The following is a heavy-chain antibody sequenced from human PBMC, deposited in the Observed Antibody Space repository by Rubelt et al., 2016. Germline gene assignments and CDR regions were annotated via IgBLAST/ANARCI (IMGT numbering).Heavy chain of an antibody. CDR3: AREYRFSFGVDL. Sequence: QVQLVESGGGVVQPGRSLRLSCAASGFTFSMYGMHWVRQAPGKGLEWVAVIWYDGSKTYYADSVKGRFTISRGNSEVWRQMDSLRAEDTAVYYCAREYRFSFGVDLWGQGTPVTVSS. V-gene: IGHV3-33*01. J-gene: IGHJ5*02. CDR2: IWYDGSKT. CDR1: GFTFSMYG. D-gene: IGHD3-3*01.